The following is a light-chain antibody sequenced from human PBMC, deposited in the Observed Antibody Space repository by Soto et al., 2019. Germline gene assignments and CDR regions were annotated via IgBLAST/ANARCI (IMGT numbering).Light chain of an antibody. CDR3: QPYNTYPWT. J-gene: IGKJ1*01. V-gene: IGKV1-5*03. CDR2: KAS. Sequence: DLPMTQSHSTLSASVGDRVTITCRASQSIRSWLAWYQQKPGKAPKLLIYKASILEGGVPSRFSGSGSGKEFTLTISNLQPDDWASDCGQPYNTYPWTFGPVTKVDIK. CDR1: QSIRSW.